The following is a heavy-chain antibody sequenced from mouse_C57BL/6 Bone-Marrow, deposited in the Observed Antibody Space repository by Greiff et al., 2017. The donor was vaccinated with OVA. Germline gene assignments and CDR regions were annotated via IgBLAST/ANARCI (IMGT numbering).Heavy chain of an antibody. V-gene: IGHV1-19*01. CDR3: AMAGTDAY. Sequence: EVKLMESGPVLVKPGASVKMSCKASGYTFTDYYMNWVKQSHGKSLEWIGVINPYNGGTSYNQKFKGKATLTVDKSSSTAYMELNSLTSEDSAVYYCAMAGTDAYWGQGTLVTVSA. CDR1: GYTFTDYY. J-gene: IGHJ3*01. CDR2: INPYNGGT. D-gene: IGHD4-1*01.